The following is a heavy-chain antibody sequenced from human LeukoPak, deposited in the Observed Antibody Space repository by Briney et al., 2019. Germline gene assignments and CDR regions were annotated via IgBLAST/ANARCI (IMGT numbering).Heavy chain of an antibody. CDR1: GGSFSGYY. V-gene: IGHV4-34*01. CDR2: INHGGST. J-gene: IGHJ4*02. CDR3: ARERDDY. Sequence: SETLSLTCAVYGGSFSGYYWSWIRQPPGKGLEWIGEINHGGSTNYNPSLKSRVTISVDTSKNQFSLKLSSVTAADTAAYYCARERDDYWGQGTLVTVSS. D-gene: IGHD5-24*01.